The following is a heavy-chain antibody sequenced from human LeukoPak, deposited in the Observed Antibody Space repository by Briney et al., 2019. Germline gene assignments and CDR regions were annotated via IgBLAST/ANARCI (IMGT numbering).Heavy chain of an antibody. CDR1: GGTFSSYA. J-gene: IGHJ6*02. D-gene: IGHD2-2*01. CDR3: ARALGYCSSTSCSWGNYYYGMDV. Sequence: GASVKVSCKASGGTFSSYAISWVRQAPGQGLEWMGGIIPIFGTANYAQKFQGRVTITAGESTSTAYMGLSSLRSEDTAVYYCARALGYCSSTSCSWGNYYYGMDVWGQGATVTVSS. V-gene: IGHV1-69*13. CDR2: IIPIFGTA.